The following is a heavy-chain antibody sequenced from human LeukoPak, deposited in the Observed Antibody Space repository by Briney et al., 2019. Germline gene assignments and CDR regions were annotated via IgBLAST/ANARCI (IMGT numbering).Heavy chain of an antibody. J-gene: IGHJ5*02. V-gene: IGHV3-23*01. CDR1: GFTFSTYG. CDR3: AKLSGHSAYDTMDT. CDR2: ISGSGDST. D-gene: IGHD5-12*01. Sequence: GGSLRLSCAASGFTFSTYGMSWVHQAPGKGLEWVSAISGSGDSTYYADSVKGRFTISRDNSKNTLYLQMNSLRAEDTAVYYCAKLSGHSAYDTMDTWGQGTLVTVSS.